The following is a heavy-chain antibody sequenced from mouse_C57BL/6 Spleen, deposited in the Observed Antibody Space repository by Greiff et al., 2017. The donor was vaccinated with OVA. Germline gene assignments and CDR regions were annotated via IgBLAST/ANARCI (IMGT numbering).Heavy chain of an antibody. Sequence: VQVVESGPELVKPGASVKISCKASGYSFTSYYIHWVKQRPGQGLEWIGWIYPGSGNTKYNEKFKGKATLTADTSSSTAYMQLSSLTSEDSAVYYCASSSYYFDYWGQGTTLTVSS. CDR1: GYSFTSYY. J-gene: IGHJ2*01. CDR2: IYPGSGNT. D-gene: IGHD1-3*01. CDR3: ASSSYYFDY. V-gene: IGHV1-66*01.